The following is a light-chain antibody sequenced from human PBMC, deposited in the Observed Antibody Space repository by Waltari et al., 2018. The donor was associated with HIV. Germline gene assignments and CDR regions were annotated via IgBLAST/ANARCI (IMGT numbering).Light chain of an antibody. V-gene: IGKV3-20*01. CDR3: QQYGDSST. CDR1: QSVSSSY. Sequence: EIVLTQSPGTLSLSPGERATLSCRASQSVSSSYLAWYQQKPRQAPRLLIYGASSRATGIPDRFSGSGSGTDFTLTISRLEPEDFAVYYCQQYGDSSTFGQGTKLEIK. J-gene: IGKJ2*01. CDR2: GAS.